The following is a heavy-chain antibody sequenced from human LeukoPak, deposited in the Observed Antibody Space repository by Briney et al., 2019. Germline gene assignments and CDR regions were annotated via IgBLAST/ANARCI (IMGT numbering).Heavy chain of an antibody. CDR1: GFTFSDYY. Sequence: GGSLRLSCAASGFTFSDYYMSWIRQAPGKGLEWVSYISSGGSSKYYADSVKGRFTISRDNSKNTLYLQMNSLRAEDTAVYYCARCRFDYDSSGYYSYWGQGTLVTVSS. V-gene: IGHV3-11*04. CDR2: ISSGGSSK. D-gene: IGHD3-22*01. J-gene: IGHJ4*02. CDR3: ARCRFDYDSSGYYSY.